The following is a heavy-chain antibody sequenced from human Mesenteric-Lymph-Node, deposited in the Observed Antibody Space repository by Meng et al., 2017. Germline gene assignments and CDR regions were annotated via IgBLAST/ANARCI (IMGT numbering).Heavy chain of an antibody. CDR1: GFTFSDHW. Sequence: VQLVESGGGVVQPGRSLRLSCAASGFTFSDHWMHWVRQGPGKGLVWVSRINPDGSNPTYADSVKGRFTISRDNAKNTVYLQMNSLRAEDTAVYYCTNDRLNHWGQGALVTVSS. V-gene: IGHV3-74*02. D-gene: IGHD1-1*01. J-gene: IGHJ1*01. CDR2: INPDGSNP. CDR3: TNDRLNH.